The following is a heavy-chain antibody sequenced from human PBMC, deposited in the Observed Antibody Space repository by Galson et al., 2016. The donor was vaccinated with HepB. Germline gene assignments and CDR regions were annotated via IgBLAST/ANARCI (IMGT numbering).Heavy chain of an antibody. CDR1: GASISRGGDY. D-gene: IGHD1-1*01. J-gene: IGHJ4*02. Sequence: TLSLTCTVSGASISRGGDYWSWIRQHPGKGLEWIAYIYYNGNTYYNPSLRGRLSISLDTSKNQSSLKVRDVTAADTAVYYCAGEGNAGQSFDSWGQGTLVTVTA. V-gene: IGHV4-31*03. CDR2: IYYNGNT. CDR3: AGEGNAGQSFDS.